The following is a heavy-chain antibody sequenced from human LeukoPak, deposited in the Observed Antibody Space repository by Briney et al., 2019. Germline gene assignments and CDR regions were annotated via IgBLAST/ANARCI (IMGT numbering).Heavy chain of an antibody. CDR1: GFTVSSKY. CDR3: AKREQWLVPTTFDY. V-gene: IGHV3-66*04. CDR2: IYSDGST. Sequence: GGSLRLSCAASGFTVSSKYMSWVRQAPGKGLEWVSVIYSDGSTYYADSVRGRFTISRDNSKNMIYLEMNSLRAEDTAVYYCAKREQWLVPTTFDYWGQGTLVTVSS. J-gene: IGHJ4*02. D-gene: IGHD6-19*01.